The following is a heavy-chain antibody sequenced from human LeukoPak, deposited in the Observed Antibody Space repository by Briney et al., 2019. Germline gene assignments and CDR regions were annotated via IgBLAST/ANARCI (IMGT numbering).Heavy chain of an antibody. V-gene: IGHV1-18*01. J-gene: IGHJ6*03. Sequence: ASVKVSCKASGYTFTSYGISWVRQAPGQGLEGMGWISAYNGNTNYAQKLQGRVTMTTDTSTSTDYMELRSLSSDATAVYYCATTSGSYDYYYYYMDVWGKGTTVTVSS. D-gene: IGHD1-26*01. CDR1: GYTFTSYG. CDR2: ISAYNGNT. CDR3: ATTSGSYDYYYYYMDV.